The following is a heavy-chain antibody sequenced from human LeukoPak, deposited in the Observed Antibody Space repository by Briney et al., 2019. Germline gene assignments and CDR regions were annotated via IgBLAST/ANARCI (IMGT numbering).Heavy chain of an antibody. D-gene: IGHD1-26*01. CDR1: GFTFSSYA. V-gene: IGHV3-23*01. J-gene: IGHJ4*02. Sequence: GGSLRLSCAASGFTFSSYAMSWVRQAPGKGLEWVSGTVGSGGSTYYADSVKGRFIISRDNSKNTLYLQMNSLRAEDTAVYYCAKRGSYSLYYFDYWGQGTLVTVTS. CDR2: TVGSGGST. CDR3: AKRGSYSLYYFDY.